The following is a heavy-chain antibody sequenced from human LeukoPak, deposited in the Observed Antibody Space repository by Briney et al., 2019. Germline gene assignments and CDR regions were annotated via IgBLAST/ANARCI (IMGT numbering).Heavy chain of an antibody. CDR2: ISYDGSNK. CDR1: GFTFSSYA. CDR3: ARDRGIAAAGISYYFDY. V-gene: IGHV3-30-3*01. Sequence: GKSLRLSYAASGFTFSSYAMHWVRQAPGKGLEGVAVISYDGSNKYYADSVKGRFTISRDNSKNTLYLQMNSLRAEDTAVYYCARDRGIAAAGISYYFDYWGQGTLVTVSS. D-gene: IGHD6-13*01. J-gene: IGHJ4*02.